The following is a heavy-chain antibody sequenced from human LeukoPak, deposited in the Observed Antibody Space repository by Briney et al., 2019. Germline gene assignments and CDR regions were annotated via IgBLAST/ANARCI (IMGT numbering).Heavy chain of an antibody. V-gene: IGHV5-51*01. Sequence: GESLKISCKGSGYSFTSYWIGWVRQRPGKGLEWMGIIYPGDSDTRYSASFQGQVTISANKSISTAYLQWSSLQASDTALYYCARLRYYYDSSGYEDAFDIWGQGTMVTVSS. CDR2: IYPGDSDT. D-gene: IGHD3-22*01. CDR3: ARLRYYYDSSGYEDAFDI. J-gene: IGHJ3*02. CDR1: GYSFTSYW.